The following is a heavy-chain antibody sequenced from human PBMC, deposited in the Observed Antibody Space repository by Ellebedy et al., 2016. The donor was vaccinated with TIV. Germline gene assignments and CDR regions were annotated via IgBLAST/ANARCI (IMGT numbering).Heavy chain of an antibody. CDR3: ARAIAGYYYGMDV. V-gene: IGHV3-30*04. Sequence: PGGSLRLSCAASGFTFSNYAIHWVRQAPGKGLEWVAVLSSDGTREYYADSVQGRFTISRDNSKNTLYLQMNSLGVEDTAVYYCARAIAGYYYGMDVWGLGTTVTVSS. CDR2: LSSDGTRE. D-gene: IGHD3-22*01. CDR1: GFTFSNYA. J-gene: IGHJ6*02.